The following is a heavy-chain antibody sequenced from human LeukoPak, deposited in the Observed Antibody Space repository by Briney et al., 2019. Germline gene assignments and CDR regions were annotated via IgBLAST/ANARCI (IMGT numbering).Heavy chain of an antibody. CDR2: INHSGST. V-gene: IGHV4-34*01. CDR3: ARGLFFYGSGSYWDNYFDY. J-gene: IGHJ4*02. D-gene: IGHD3-10*01. Sequence: SETLSLTCAVYGGSFSDFYCTWIRQPPGKGLEWIGEINHSGSTNYNPSLKSRVTISVDTSKNQFSLKLSSVTAADTAVYYCARGLFFYGSGSYWDNYFDYWGQGTLVTVSS. CDR1: GGSFSDFY.